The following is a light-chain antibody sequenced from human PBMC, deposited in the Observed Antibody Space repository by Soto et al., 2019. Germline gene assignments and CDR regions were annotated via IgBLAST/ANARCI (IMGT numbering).Light chain of an antibody. CDR3: QQYVGSPRT. V-gene: IGKV3-20*01. J-gene: IGKJ1*01. Sequence: EIVLTQSPGTLSLFPGERATLSCRASQSVSTYLAWYQQKPGQAPRLLIYGASNRATGIPDRFSGSGSGTAFTLTISRLEPEDFAVYYCQQYVGSPRTFGQGAKVEIK. CDR2: GAS. CDR1: QSVSTY.